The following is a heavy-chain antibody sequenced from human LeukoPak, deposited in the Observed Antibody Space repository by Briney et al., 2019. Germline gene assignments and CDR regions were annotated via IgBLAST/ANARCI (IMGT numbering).Heavy chain of an antibody. V-gene: IGHV3-9*01. CDR3: AKDIYGYDILTGYFDY. Sequence: GGSLRLSCAASGFTFDDYAMHWVRQAPGKGLEWVSGISWNSGSIGYADSVKGRFTISRDNAKNSLYLQMNSLRAEDTALYYCAKDIYGYDILTGYFDYWGQGTLVTVSS. D-gene: IGHD3-9*01. CDR2: ISWNSGSI. CDR1: GFTFDDYA. J-gene: IGHJ4*02.